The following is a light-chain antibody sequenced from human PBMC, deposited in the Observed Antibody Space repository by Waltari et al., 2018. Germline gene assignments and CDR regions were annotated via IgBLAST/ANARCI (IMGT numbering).Light chain of an antibody. CDR1: RSDVGSYTL. CDR3: CSYAGSSTLWV. CDR2: EGS. Sequence: QSALTQPASVSASPGQSITISCTGTRSDVGSYTLVSRYQQHPGKAPKLMIYEGSKRPSGVSNRFSGSKSGNTASLTISGLQAEDEADYYCCSYAGSSTLWVFGGGTKLTVL. J-gene: IGLJ3*02. V-gene: IGLV2-23*01.